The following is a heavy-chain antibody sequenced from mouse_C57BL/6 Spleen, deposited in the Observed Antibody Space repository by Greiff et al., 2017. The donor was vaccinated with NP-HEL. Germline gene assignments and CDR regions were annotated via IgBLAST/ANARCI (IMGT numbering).Heavy chain of an antibody. Sequence: EVHLVESGGGLVKPGGSLKLSCAASGFTFSDYGMHWVRQAPEKGLEWVAYISSGSSTIYYADTVKGRFTISRDNAKNTLFLQMTSLRSEDTAMYYCAKLGADFDVWGTGTTVTVSS. J-gene: IGHJ1*03. V-gene: IGHV5-17*01. CDR1: GFTFSDYG. D-gene: IGHD4-1*01. CDR2: ISSGSSTI. CDR3: AKLGADFDV.